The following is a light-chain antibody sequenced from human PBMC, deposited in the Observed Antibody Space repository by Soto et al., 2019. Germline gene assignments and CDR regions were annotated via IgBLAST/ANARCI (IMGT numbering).Light chain of an antibody. CDR3: HQYGSAPAWT. V-gene: IGKV3-20*01. CDR1: QSISSNY. J-gene: IGKJ1*01. CDR2: GAS. Sequence: DIVLTQSPCTLSLFPGERATLSCRASQSISSNYLAWYQQKPDQAPRLLIHGASNRATGIPDRFSGAGSATAFTLTTSRLEPEDFAVYYCHQYGSAPAWTFGQGTKVEIK.